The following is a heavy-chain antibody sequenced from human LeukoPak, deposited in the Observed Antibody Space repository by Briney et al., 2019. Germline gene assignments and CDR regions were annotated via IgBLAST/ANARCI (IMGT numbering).Heavy chain of an antibody. CDR2: INPHSGVT. CDR1: GFTFSGYY. J-gene: IGHJ4*02. D-gene: IGHD4/OR15-4a*01. V-gene: IGHV1-2*02. Sequence: ASVKVSCKASGFTFSGYYMHWVRQAPGQGLEWMGYINPHSGVTSFPQKFQGRVTLSTDTSISAAYMELSSLISDDTAMYYCVREGNEVLTKNFDHWGQGALVTVSS. CDR3: VREGNEVLTKNFDH.